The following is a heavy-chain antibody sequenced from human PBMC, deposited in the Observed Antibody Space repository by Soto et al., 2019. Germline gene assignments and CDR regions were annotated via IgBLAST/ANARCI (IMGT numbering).Heavy chain of an antibody. CDR2: IYYSGST. CDR1: GGSISSSSYY. D-gene: IGHD3-16*02. CDR3: ARPSLSPSYYYYGMDV. V-gene: IGHV4-39*01. Sequence: SESLSLTCTVSGGSISSSSYYWGWIRQPPGKGLEWIGSIYYSGSTYYNPSLKSRVTISVDTSKNQFSLKLSSVTAADTAVYYCARPSLSPSYYYYGMDVWGQGTTVTVS. J-gene: IGHJ6*02.